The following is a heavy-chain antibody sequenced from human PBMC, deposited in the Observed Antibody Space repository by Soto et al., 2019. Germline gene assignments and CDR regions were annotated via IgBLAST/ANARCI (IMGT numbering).Heavy chain of an antibody. CDR1: GFTFTSSA. D-gene: IGHD3-10*01. CDR3: AAVKGSYGSEWDY. CDR2: IVVGSGNT. V-gene: IGHV1-58*01. Sequence: GASVKVSCKASGFTFTSSAVQWVRQARGQRLEWIGWIVVGSGNTNYAQKFQERVTITRDMSTSTAYMERSSLRSEDTAVYYCAAVKGSYGSEWDYWGQGTLVTVSS. J-gene: IGHJ4*02.